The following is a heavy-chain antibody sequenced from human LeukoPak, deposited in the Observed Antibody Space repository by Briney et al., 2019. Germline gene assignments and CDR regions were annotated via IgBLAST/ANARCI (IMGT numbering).Heavy chain of an antibody. D-gene: IGHD3-22*01. CDR2: INHSGST. CDR3: ARGLGSGYYYPIRSNWFDP. J-gene: IGHJ5*02. V-gene: IGHV4-34*01. Sequence: SETLSLTCAVYGGSFSGYYWSWIRQPPGKGLEWIGEINHSGSTNYNPSLKSRVTISVDTSKNQFSLKLSSVTAADTAVYYCARGLGSGYYYPIRSNWFDPWGQGTLVTVSS. CDR1: GGSFSGYY.